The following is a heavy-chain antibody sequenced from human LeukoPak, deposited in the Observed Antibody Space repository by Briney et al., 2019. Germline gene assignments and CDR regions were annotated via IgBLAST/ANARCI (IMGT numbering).Heavy chain of an antibody. Sequence: GGSLRFSCAASGFTFSSYGMHWVRQAPGKGLEWVAFIRYDGSNKYYADSVKGRFTISRDNSKNTLYLQMNSLRAEDTAVYYCAKVGSSSWSHFYYYYYMDVWGKGTTVTISS. CDR3: AKVGSSSWSHFYYYYYMDV. CDR1: GFTFSSYG. D-gene: IGHD6-13*01. CDR2: IRYDGSNK. J-gene: IGHJ6*03. V-gene: IGHV3-30*02.